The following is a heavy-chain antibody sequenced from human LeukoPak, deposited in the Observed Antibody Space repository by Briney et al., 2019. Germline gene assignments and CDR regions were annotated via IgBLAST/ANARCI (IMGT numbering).Heavy chain of an antibody. CDR2: IYHSGST. CDR3: ARGTISPAFDP. D-gene: IGHD3-3*01. CDR1: GGSLSSGGYS. J-gene: IGHJ5*02. Sequence: SETLSLTCAVSGGSLSSGGYSWSWIRQPPGKGLEWIGYIYHSGSTYYNPSLKSRVTISVDRSKNQFSLKLSSVTAADTAVYYCARGTISPAFDPWGQGTLVTVSS. V-gene: IGHV4-30-2*01.